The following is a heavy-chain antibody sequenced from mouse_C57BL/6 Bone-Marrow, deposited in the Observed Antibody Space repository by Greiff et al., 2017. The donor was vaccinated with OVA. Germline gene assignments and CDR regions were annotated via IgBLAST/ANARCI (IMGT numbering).Heavy chain of an antibody. J-gene: IGHJ2*01. CDR3: ARSYYYGSDYFDY. V-gene: IGHV1-42*01. CDR2: INPSTGGT. D-gene: IGHD1-1*01. Sequence: VQLKQSGPELVKPGASVKISCKASGYSFTGYYMNWVKQSPEKSLEWIGEINPSTGGTTYNQKFKAKATLTVDKSSSTAYMQLKSLTSEDSAVYYCARSYYYGSDYFDYWGQGTTLTVSS. CDR1: GYSFTGYY.